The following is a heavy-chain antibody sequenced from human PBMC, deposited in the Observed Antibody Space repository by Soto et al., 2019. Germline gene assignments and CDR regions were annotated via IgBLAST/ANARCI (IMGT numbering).Heavy chain of an antibody. Sequence: GGSLRLSCTASGFTFSSYAMRWVRQAPGKGLEWVSTITGSGATTYYADSVKGRLTISRDNSKNTLYLQMNSLRAEDTAVYYCASGNTYDLNWGQGTLVTVSS. CDR3: ASGNTYDLN. CDR2: ITGSGATT. CDR1: GFTFSSYA. J-gene: IGHJ4*02. V-gene: IGHV3-23*01. D-gene: IGHD5-18*01.